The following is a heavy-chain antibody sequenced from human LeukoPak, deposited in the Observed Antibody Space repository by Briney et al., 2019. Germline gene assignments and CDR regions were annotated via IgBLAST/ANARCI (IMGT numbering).Heavy chain of an antibody. CDR2: ISGSGGST. J-gene: IGHJ4*02. Sequence: PGGSLRLSCAASGFTFSSYSMNWVRQAPGKGLEWVSAISGSGGSTYYADSVKGRFTISRDNSKNTLYLQMNSLRAEDTAVYYCAKGAPTGRRYDSSGWYEGDYWGQGTLVTVSS. D-gene: IGHD6-19*01. CDR3: AKGAPTGRRYDSSGWYEGDY. CDR1: GFTFSSYS. V-gene: IGHV3-23*01.